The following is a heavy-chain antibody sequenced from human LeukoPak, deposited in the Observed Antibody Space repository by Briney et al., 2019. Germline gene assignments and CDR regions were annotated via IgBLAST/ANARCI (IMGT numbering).Heavy chain of an antibody. CDR1: GFTFSSYS. Sequence: GGSLRLSCAASGFTFSSYSMNWVRQAPGKGLEWVSFISTSSSYIHYADSVKGRFTISRDNAKNSLYLQMNSLRAEDTAVYYCARNNNWNYFNYWGQGTLVTVSS. D-gene: IGHD1-20*01. J-gene: IGHJ4*02. CDR2: ISTSSSYI. CDR3: ARNNNWNYFNY. V-gene: IGHV3-21*01.